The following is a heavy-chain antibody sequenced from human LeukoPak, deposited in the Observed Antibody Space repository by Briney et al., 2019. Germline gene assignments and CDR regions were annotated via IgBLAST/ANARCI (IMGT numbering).Heavy chain of an antibody. D-gene: IGHD3-22*01. CDR3: ARDLADYYDSSGYD. J-gene: IGHJ4*02. CDR1: GYTFTSYD. Sequence: ASVKVSCKASGYTFTSYDINWVRQAPGQGLEWMGWISAYNGNTNYAQKLQGRVTMTTDTSTSTAYMELRSLRSDDTAVYYCARDLADYYDSSGYDWGQGTLVTVSS. V-gene: IGHV1-18*01. CDR2: ISAYNGNT.